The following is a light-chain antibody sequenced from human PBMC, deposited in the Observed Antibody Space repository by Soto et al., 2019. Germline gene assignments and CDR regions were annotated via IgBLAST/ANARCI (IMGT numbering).Light chain of an antibody. V-gene: IGKV3-20*01. CDR3: QQYGSSPRVA. J-gene: IGKJ4*01. CDR2: GAS. Sequence: EIVLTQSPGTLSLSPEERATLSCRASQSVSSSYLAWYQQKPGQAPRLLIYGASSRATGIPDRFSGSGSGTDFTLSISRLEPEDVAVYYCQQYGSSPRVAFGGGTKVDIK. CDR1: QSVSSSY.